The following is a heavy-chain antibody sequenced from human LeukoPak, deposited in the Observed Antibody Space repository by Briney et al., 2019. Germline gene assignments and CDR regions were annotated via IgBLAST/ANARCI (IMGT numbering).Heavy chain of an antibody. CDR2: MSGRGDRT. CDR1: GFTFSRYA. J-gene: IGHJ4*02. CDR3: AKGGLRGTYYFDY. Sequence: GGSLRLSCAASGFTFSRYAINWVRQAPGKGLECVSGMSGRGDRTYYADSVRGRFTISRDNSKNTLYLQMNSLRTEDTAVYYCAKGGLRGTYYFDYWGQGTLVTVSS. V-gene: IGHV3-23*01. D-gene: IGHD3-16*01.